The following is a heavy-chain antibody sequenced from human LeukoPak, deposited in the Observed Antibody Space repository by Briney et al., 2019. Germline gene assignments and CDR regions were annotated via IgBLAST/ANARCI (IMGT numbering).Heavy chain of an antibody. CDR3: AALVSVTLCDPVQLERADAFDI. Sequence: PGGSLRLSCAASGYTFSSDSMNWVRQAPGERLEWGSSISSSSSNIYYADSLKGRFTISRDNAKNSLYLHMNSLRAEYTAVYYCAALVSVTLCDPVQLERADAFDIWGQGTMVTVSS. D-gene: IGHD1-1*01. J-gene: IGHJ3*02. CDR2: ISSSSSNI. V-gene: IGHV3-21*01. CDR1: GYTFSSDS.